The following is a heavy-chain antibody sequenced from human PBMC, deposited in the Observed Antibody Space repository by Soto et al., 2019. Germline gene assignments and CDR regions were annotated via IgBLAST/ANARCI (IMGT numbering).Heavy chain of an antibody. Sequence: SETLSLTCTVSGDSMSGYHWNWIRQPPGKGLQWIGYFHNSGSTTYDSSLKSRVTISIDTSKRQSSLKLTSVTTADTAVYYCARRYSSCLDVWGQGTTVTVSS. CDR1: GDSMSGYH. CDR3: ARRYSSCLDV. V-gene: IGHV4-59*01. D-gene: IGHD6-13*01. CDR2: FHNSGST. J-gene: IGHJ6*02.